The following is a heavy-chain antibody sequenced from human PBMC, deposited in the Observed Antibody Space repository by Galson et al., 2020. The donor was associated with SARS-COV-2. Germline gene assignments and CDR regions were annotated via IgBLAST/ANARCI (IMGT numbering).Heavy chain of an antibody. Sequence: SETLSLTCVVSGYSISSDYWGWIRQPPGKGLEWIGSIYHSGTTYYNPSLKRRVSISIDTSKKQFSLTLASVTAADTAFYYCARQGVNMIVLVTVPGWFFDLWGRGTLVTVSS. CDR2: IYHSGTT. J-gene: IGHJ2*01. CDR3: ARQGVNMIVLVTVPGWFFDL. V-gene: IGHV4-38-2*01. CDR1: GYSISSDY. D-gene: IGHD2-21*02.